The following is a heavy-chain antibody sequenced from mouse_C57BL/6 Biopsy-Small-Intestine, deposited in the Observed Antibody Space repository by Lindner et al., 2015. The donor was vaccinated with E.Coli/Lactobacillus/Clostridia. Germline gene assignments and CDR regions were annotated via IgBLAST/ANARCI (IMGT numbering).Heavy chain of an antibody. CDR1: GYTFTGYW. V-gene: IGHV1-9*01. CDR3: ARYYSNYVGYFDV. D-gene: IGHD2-5*01. J-gene: IGHJ1*03. CDR2: ILPGSGST. Sequence: VQLQESGADLMKPGASVKLSCKAAGYTFTGYWIEWVKQRPGHGLEWIGEILPGSGSTNYNGKFKGKAIFTADTSSNTVYMQLSSLTTEDSAIYYCARYYSNYVGYFDVWGTGTTVTVSS.